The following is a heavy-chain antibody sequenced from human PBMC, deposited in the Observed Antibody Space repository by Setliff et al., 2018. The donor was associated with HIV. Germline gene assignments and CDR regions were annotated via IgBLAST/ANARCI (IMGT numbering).Heavy chain of an antibody. V-gene: IGHV4-39*01. Sequence: SETLSLTCTVAGGSISSSNYYWGWIRQPPGEGLEWIGSIFYSGSTYYNPSLKSRVTISVDTSKNQFSLRLSSVTAADTAVYYCARHKDPPGSRWIFYYYYMDLWGGGTTVTVSS. D-gene: IGHD6-13*01. J-gene: IGHJ6*03. CDR2: IFYSGST. CDR3: ARHKDPPGSRWIFYYYYMDL. CDR1: GGSISSSNYY.